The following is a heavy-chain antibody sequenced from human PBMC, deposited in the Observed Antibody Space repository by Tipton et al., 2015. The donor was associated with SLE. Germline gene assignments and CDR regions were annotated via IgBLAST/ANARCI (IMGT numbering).Heavy chain of an antibody. D-gene: IGHD7-27*01. J-gene: IGHJ3*02. CDR3: ARWGTGDAFDI. V-gene: IGHV4-4*08. CDR2: IYTSGST. Sequence: TLSLTCTVSGGSLSSYYWSWIRQPPGKGLEWIGYIYTSGSTNYNPSLTSRVTISVDTSKNQFSLKLSSVTAADTAVYYCARWGTGDAFDIWGQGTMVTVSS. CDR1: GGSLSSYY.